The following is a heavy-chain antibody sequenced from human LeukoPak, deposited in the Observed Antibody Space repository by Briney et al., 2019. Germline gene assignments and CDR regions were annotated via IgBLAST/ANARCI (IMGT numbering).Heavy chain of an antibody. CDR1: GFTFSSYS. J-gene: IGHJ3*02. D-gene: IGHD5-18*01. V-gene: IGHV3-48*04. CDR2: ISSSSSTI. CDR3: ARDRKGGYSLIDI. Sequence: SGGSLRLSCAASGFTFSSYSMNWVRQAPGKGLEWVSYISSSSSTIYYADSVKGRFTISRDNAKNSLYPQMNSLRAEDTAVYYCARDRKGGYSLIDIWGQGTMVTVSS.